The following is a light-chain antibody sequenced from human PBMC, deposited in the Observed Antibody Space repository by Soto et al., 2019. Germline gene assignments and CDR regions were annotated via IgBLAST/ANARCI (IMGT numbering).Light chain of an antibody. CDR3: QQYNGYSRT. CDR2: KAS. Sequence: DIQMTQSPSPLSASVGDRVTITCRASQTISDWLAWYQQKPGKAPKLLIYKASTLESGVPSRFSGSGSGTEFTLTISSLQPDDFATYYCQQYNGYSRTFGQGTKVEIK. J-gene: IGKJ1*01. CDR1: QTISDW. V-gene: IGKV1-5*03.